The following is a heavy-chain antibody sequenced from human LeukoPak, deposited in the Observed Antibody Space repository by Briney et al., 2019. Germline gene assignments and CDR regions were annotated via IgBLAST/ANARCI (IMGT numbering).Heavy chain of an antibody. V-gene: IGHV1-69*01. CDR3: ASLGVPTDY. J-gene: IGHJ4*02. CDR1: GGTFSSYA. D-gene: IGHD3-3*01. CDR2: IIPIFGTA. Sequence: SVKVSCKASGGTFSSYAISWVRQPPGQGLEWMGVIIPIFGTANYAQKFQGRVTITADESTSTAYMELSSLRAEDTAVYYCASLGVPTDYWGQGTLVTVSS.